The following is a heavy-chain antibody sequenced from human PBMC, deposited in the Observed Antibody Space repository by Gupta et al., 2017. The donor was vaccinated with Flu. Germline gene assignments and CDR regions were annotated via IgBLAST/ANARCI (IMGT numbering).Heavy chain of an antibody. CDR3: TRDQGLVAGTSGFDL. V-gene: IGHV3-21*01. J-gene: IGHJ4*02. CDR2: NSRDDTYI. D-gene: IGHD6-19*01. Sequence: QAPGKGLEWVSSNSRDDTYIYYADSVKGRFTISRDNAKNSLYLQMSSLRAEDTAVYYCTRDQGLVAGTSGFDLWGQGTLVTVSS.